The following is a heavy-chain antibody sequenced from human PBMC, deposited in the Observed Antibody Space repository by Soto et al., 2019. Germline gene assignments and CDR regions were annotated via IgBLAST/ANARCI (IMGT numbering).Heavy chain of an antibody. CDR3: ASGDSTDCSNVVYSFFYHHDWDV. CDR1: GYSFTDYH. V-gene: IGHV1-2*04. D-gene: IGHD2-8*01. Sequence: ASVKGSCKAAGYSFTDYHIHWVRQAPGQGLEWLGRINPKSGGTSTAQKFQGWVTMTTDTSISTASMELTRLTSDDTAIYYCASGDSTDCSNVVYSFFYHHDWDVRGQ. J-gene: IGHJ6*02. CDR2: INPKSGGT.